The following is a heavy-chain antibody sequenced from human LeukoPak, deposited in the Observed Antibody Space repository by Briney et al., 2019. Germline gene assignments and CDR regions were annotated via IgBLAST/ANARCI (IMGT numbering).Heavy chain of an antibody. V-gene: IGHV3-23*01. Sequence: GGSLRLSCAASGFTFSSYAMSWVRQAPGKGLEWVSAISGSGGSTYYADSVKGRFTISRDNSKNTLYLRLNSLRAEDTAVYYCAKRDGYNYGYWGQGTLVTVSS. D-gene: IGHD5-24*01. CDR1: GFTFSSYA. CDR2: ISGSGGST. J-gene: IGHJ4*02. CDR3: AKRDGYNYGY.